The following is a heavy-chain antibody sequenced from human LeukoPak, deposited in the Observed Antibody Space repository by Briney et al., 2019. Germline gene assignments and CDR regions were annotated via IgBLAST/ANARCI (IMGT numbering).Heavy chain of an antibody. D-gene: IGHD1-26*01. CDR3: ARDSWETTIDY. CDR1: GFTFDDYG. CDR2: IKQDGSEK. Sequence: PGGSLRLSCAASGFTFDDYGMHWVRQAPGKGLEWVANIKQDGSEKYYVDSVKGRFTISRDNAKNSLYLQMNSLRAEDTAVYFCARDSWETTIDYWGQGTLVTVSS. V-gene: IGHV3-7*01. J-gene: IGHJ4*02.